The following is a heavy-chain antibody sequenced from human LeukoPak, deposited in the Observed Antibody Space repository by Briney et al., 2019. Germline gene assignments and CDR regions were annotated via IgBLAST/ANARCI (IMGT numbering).Heavy chain of an antibody. CDR2: IKSDGSSA. CDR1: GFTFSSYW. J-gene: IGHJ6*04. CDR3: AREMVHYYGMDV. D-gene: IGHD2-8*01. Sequence: GGSLRLSCAASGFTFSSYWMHWVRHAPGKGLVWVSRIKSDGSSASYADSVKGRFPISRDNAKNTLYLQMNSLRAEDTAVYYCAREMVHYYGMDVWGKGTTVTVSS. V-gene: IGHV3-74*01.